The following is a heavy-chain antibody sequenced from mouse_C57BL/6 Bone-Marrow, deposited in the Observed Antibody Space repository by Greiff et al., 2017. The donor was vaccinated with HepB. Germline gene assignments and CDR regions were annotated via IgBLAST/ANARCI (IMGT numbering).Heavy chain of an antibody. J-gene: IGHJ2*01. Sequence: VHLVESGAELAKPGASVKLSCKASGYTFTSYWMHWVKQRPGQGLEWIGYINPSSGYTKYNQKFKDKATLTADKSSSTADMQLSSLTYEDSAVYYCARDTTVVEGAFDYWGQGTTLTVSS. V-gene: IGHV1-7*01. CDR2: INPSSGYT. CDR1: GYTFTSYW. D-gene: IGHD1-1*01. CDR3: ARDTTVVEGAFDY.